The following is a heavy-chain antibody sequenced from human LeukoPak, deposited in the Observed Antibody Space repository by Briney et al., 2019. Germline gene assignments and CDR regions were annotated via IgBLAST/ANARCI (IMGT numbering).Heavy chain of an antibody. D-gene: IGHD1-26*01. Sequence: SETLSLTCTVSGGSISSSSYYWGWIRQPPGKGLEWIGTIYYSGSTYYNPSLKSRVTISVDTSKNQFSLKLSSVSAADTAVYYCARQGSGNYLSPVNYWGQGTLVTVSS. V-gene: IGHV4-39*01. J-gene: IGHJ4*02. CDR3: ARQGSGNYLSPVNY. CDR2: IYYSGST. CDR1: GGSISSSSYY.